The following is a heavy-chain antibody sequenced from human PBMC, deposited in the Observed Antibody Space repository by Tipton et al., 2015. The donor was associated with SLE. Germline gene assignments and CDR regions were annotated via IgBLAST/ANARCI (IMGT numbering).Heavy chain of an antibody. Sequence: LRLSCTVSGGSISSYYWSWIRQPPGKGLEWIGYIYYSGSTNYNPSLKSRVTISVDTSKNQFSLKVSSVTAADTAVYYCARELEGVGSQQLVNWGQGTLVTVSS. J-gene: IGHJ4*02. CDR2: IYYSGST. D-gene: IGHD6-13*01. CDR1: GGSISSYY. CDR3: ARELEGVGSQQLVN. V-gene: IGHV4-59*12.